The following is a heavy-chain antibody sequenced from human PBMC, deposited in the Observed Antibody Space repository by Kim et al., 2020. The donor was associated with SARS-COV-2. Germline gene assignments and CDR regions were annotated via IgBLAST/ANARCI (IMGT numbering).Heavy chain of an antibody. Sequence: KRYSPSLKSRLTITKDTSKNQVVLTMTNMDPVDTATYYCAHRQPLNQFDYWGQGTLVTVSS. CDR2: K. CDR3: AHRQPLNQFDY. D-gene: IGHD3-16*01. J-gene: IGHJ4*02. V-gene: IGHV2-5*01.